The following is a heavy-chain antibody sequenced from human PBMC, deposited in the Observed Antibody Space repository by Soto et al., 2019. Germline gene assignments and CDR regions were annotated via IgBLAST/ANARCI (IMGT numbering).Heavy chain of an antibody. V-gene: IGHV1-46*02. J-gene: IGHJ4*02. CDR1: GYTFNKYY. D-gene: IGHD4-17*01. Sequence: QVQLVQSGAELRKPGASVRLSCETSGYTFNKYYIHWVRQAPGQGLEWEGIINLRGGTTESARELRGRVTITGDTSTSTTYMELSNLRSEDTAVYVCARGRDYSDVPLWDYWGQGTLVTVSS. CDR3: ARGRDYSDVPLWDY. CDR2: INLRGGTT.